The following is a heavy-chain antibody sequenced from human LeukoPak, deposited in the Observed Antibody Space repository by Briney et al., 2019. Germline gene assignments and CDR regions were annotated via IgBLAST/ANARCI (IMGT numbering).Heavy chain of an antibody. CDR3: ARSLTVVVIRGNWFDP. CDR1: GGSISSYY. Sequence: SETLSLTCTVSGGSISSYYWSWIRQPPGKGLEWIGEINHSGSTNYNPSLKSRVTISVDTSKNQFSLKLSSVTAADTAVYYCARSLTVVVIRGNWFDPWGQGTLVTVSS. CDR2: INHSGST. V-gene: IGHV4-34*01. D-gene: IGHD3-22*01. J-gene: IGHJ5*02.